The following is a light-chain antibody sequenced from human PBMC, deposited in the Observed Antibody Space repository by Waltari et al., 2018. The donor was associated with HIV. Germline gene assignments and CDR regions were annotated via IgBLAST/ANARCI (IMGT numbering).Light chain of an antibody. Sequence: QLALTQSPSASASVGASVNLTRTLRSGHSNYDIAWHQHQPEKGPRYLMKVNSDGSHKKEDGVPDRSSGSSSGAERYLTISSLQSEDEGDYYCQTWGSGIHVVFGGGTKVTVL. CDR2: VNSDGSH. CDR3: QTWGSGIHVV. CDR1: SGHSNYD. J-gene: IGLJ2*01. V-gene: IGLV4-69*01.